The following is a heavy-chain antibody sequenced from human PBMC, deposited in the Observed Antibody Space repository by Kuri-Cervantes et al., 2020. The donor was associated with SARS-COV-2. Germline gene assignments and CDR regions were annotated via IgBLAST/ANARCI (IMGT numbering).Heavy chain of an antibody. CDR2: ISSSGSSI. Sequence: GESLKISCAASGFTFSSYEMNWVRQAPGKGLEWVSCISSSGSSIYYADSVKGRFTLSRDNAKNMLFLQMNSLRAEDTAVYYCVRDGDHWNFDYWGQGTLVTVSS. CDR1: GFTFSSYE. V-gene: IGHV3-48*03. D-gene: IGHD1-1*01. J-gene: IGHJ4*02. CDR3: VRDGDHWNFDY.